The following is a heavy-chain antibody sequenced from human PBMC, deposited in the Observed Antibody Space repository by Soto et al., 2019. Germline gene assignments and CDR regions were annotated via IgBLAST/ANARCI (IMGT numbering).Heavy chain of an antibody. CDR3: ARDRGVSYYDFWSGHYHHGYLEGIYGMDV. J-gene: IGHJ6*02. Sequence: ASVKVSCKASGYTFTSYGISWVRQAPGQGLEWMGWISAYNGNTNYAQKLQGRVTMTTDTSTSTAYMELSRLRSDDTAVYYCARDRGVSYYDFWSGHYHHGYLEGIYGMDVWGQGTPVTVSS. V-gene: IGHV1-18*04. D-gene: IGHD3-3*01. CDR2: ISAYNGNT. CDR1: GYTFTSYG.